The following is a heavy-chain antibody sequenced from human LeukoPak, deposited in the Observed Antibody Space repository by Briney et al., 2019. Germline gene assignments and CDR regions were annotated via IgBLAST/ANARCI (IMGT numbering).Heavy chain of an antibody. CDR1: GGSISRYY. CDR2: ILYSGGT. D-gene: IGHD6-13*01. J-gene: IGHJ5*02. V-gene: IGHV4-59*01. Sequence: SETLSLTCTVSGGSISRYYWGWIRQPPGKGLEWVGHILYSGGTNYNPSLKSRVTISVDASKNQFSLKLTSVTAADTAVYYCAREGGGYFDPWGQGTLVTVSS. CDR3: AREGGGYFDP.